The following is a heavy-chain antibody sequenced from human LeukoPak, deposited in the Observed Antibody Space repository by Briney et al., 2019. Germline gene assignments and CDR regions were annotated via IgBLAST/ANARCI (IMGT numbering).Heavy chain of an antibody. Sequence: ASVKVSCKASGYTFTSYGISWVRQAPGQGLEWMGWISAYNGNTNYAQKLLGRVTMTTDTSTSTAYMELRSLRSDDTAVYYCARHYCSGGSCYSDPWGQGTLVTVSS. J-gene: IGHJ5*02. CDR1: GYTFTSYG. V-gene: IGHV1-18*01. CDR3: ARHYCSGGSCYSDP. CDR2: ISAYNGNT. D-gene: IGHD2-15*01.